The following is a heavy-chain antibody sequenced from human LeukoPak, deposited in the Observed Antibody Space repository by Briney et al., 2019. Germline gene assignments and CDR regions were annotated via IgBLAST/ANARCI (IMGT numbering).Heavy chain of an antibody. CDR2: ISGSGGST. Sequence: GGSLRLSCAASGFTFSSYGMSWVRQAPEKGLEWVSAISGSGGSTYYADSVKGRFTISRDNSKNTLYLQMNSLRAEDTAVYYCAKLRQQLVPHYWGQGTLVTVSS. CDR1: GFTFSSYG. J-gene: IGHJ4*02. D-gene: IGHD6-13*01. V-gene: IGHV3-23*01. CDR3: AKLRQQLVPHY.